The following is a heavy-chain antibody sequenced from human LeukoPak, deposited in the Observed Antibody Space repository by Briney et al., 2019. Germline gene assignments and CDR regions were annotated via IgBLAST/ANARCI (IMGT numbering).Heavy chain of an antibody. D-gene: IGHD4-11*01. CDR1: GGSISSSSYY. CDR2: IYYSGST. Sequence: SETLSLTCTVSGGSISSSSYYWGWIRQPPGKGLEWIGSIYYSGSTYYNPSLKSRVTISVDTSKNQFSLKLSSVTAADTAVYYCASQGATVYYFDYWGQGTLSPSPQ. V-gene: IGHV4-39*01. CDR3: ASQGATVYYFDY. J-gene: IGHJ4*02.